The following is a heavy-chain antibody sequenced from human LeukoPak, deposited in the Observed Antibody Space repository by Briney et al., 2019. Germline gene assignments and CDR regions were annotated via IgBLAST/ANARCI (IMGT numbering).Heavy chain of an antibody. D-gene: IGHD4-17*01. Sequence: GASVKVSCKASGYTFTGYYMHWVRQATGQGLEWMGWMNPNSGNTGYAQKFQGRVTMTRNTSISTAYMELSSLRSEDTAVYYCARGDYGDYVYWGQGTLVTVSS. CDR1: GYTFTGYY. J-gene: IGHJ4*02. CDR2: MNPNSGNT. V-gene: IGHV1-8*02. CDR3: ARGDYGDYVY.